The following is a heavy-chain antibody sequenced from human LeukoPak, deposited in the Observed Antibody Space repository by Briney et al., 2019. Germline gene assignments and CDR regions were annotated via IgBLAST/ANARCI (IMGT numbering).Heavy chain of an antibody. CDR1: GGSISNYY. J-gene: IGHJ4*02. D-gene: IGHD3-22*01. CDR2: IYTSGST. Sequence: SETLSLTCTVSGGSISNYYCNWIRQPVAKGLEWIGRIYTSGSTKYNPSLKSRVTMSVDTSNNQFSLKLSSVTAADTAVYYCARGYGYDSTPFDYWGQGTLVTVSS. CDR3: ARGYGYDSTPFDY. V-gene: IGHV4-4*07.